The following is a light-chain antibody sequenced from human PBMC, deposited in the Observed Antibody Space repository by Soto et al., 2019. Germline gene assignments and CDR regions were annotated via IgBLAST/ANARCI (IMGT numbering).Light chain of an antibody. CDR2: EVI. CDR3: TSFTSSSHSV. Sequence: QSALTQPASVSGSPGQSITISCTGTTSDVGGYNFVSWYQYHPGKAPKLILYEVINRPSGVSNRFSGSKSGNTASLTISGLQAEDEADYYCTSFTSSSHSVFGGGTKLTVL. V-gene: IGLV2-14*01. CDR1: TSDVGGYNF. J-gene: IGLJ2*01.